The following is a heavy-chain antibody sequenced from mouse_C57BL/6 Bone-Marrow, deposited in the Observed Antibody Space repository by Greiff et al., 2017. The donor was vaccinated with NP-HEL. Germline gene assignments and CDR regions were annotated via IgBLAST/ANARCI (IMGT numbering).Heavy chain of an antibody. J-gene: IGHJ2*01. V-gene: IGHV1-50*01. CDR2: IDPSDSYT. CDR3: ARKGFYYGSSLYYFDY. CDR1: GYTFTSYW. Sequence: VQLQQPGAELVKPGASVKLSCKASGYTFTSYWMQWVKQRPGQGLEWIGEIDPSDSYTNYNQKFKGKATLTVDTSSSTAYMQLSSLTSEDSAVYYCARKGFYYGSSLYYFDYWGQGTTLTVSS. D-gene: IGHD1-1*01.